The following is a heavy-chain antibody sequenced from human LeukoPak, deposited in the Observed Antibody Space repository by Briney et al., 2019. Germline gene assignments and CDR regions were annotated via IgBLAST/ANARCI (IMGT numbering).Heavy chain of an antibody. V-gene: IGHV3-7*03. CDR2: IKKDGSEM. CDR1: GFIFSSYW. CDR3: AKSRSGSANWALQIFDN. Sequence: GGSLRLSCEASGFIFSSYWMSWVRQAPGKGLEWVANIKKDGSEMYYVDSVKGRFTISRDNSKNSLFVQMNSLRAEDTAVYFCAKSRSGSANWALQIFDNWGQGTLVTVSS. J-gene: IGHJ4*02. D-gene: IGHD1-1*01.